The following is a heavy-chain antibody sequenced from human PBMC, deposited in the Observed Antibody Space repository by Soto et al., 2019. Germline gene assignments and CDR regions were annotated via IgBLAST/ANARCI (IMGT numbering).Heavy chain of an antibody. Sequence: EVQLLESGGGLVQPGGSLRLSCAASGFTFSSYAMSWVRQAPGKGLEWVSAISGSGGSTYYADSVKGRFTISRDNSKNTLYLQMNSLRAEDTAVYYCAKEGCLNYYDSSGCDYWGQGTLVTVSS. CDR2: ISGSGGST. CDR1: GFTFSSYA. D-gene: IGHD3-22*01. J-gene: IGHJ4*02. V-gene: IGHV3-23*01. CDR3: AKEGCLNYYDSSGCDY.